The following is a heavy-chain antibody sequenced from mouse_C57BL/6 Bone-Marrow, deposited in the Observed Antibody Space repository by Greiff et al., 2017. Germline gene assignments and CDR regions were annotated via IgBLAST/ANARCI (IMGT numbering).Heavy chain of an antibody. CDR3: ARDYYGSIWYFDY. J-gene: IGHJ2*01. CDR1: GYTFTDYY. V-gene: IGHV1-26*01. Sequence: EVKLQESGPELVKPGASVKISCKASGYTFTDYYMNWVKQSHGKSLEWIGNINPNNGGTRYNQKSKGKATLTVDKSSSTAYMELRSLTAEDSAVYYCARDYYGSIWYFDYWGQGTILTVSS. CDR2: INPNNGGT. D-gene: IGHD1-1*01.